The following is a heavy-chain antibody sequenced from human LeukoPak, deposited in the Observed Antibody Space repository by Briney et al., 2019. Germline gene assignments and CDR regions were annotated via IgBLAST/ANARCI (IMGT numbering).Heavy chain of an antibody. D-gene: IGHD6-19*01. V-gene: IGHV1-18*01. Sequence: ASVKVSCKASGYTFTSYGISWVRQAPGQGLEWMGWISAYNGNTNYAQKLQGRVTMTTDTSTGTAYMELRSLRSDDTAVYYCARVTELEYSSGRERAYDYWGQGTLVTVSS. CDR3: ARVTELEYSSGRERAYDY. CDR2: ISAYNGNT. J-gene: IGHJ4*02. CDR1: GYTFTSYG.